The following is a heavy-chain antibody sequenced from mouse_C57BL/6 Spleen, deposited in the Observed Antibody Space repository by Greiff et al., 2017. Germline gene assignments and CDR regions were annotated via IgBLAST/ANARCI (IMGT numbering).Heavy chain of an antibody. CDR3: TRGDYSAWFAY. V-gene: IGHV1-5*01. CDR2: IYPGNSDT. CDR1: GYTFTSYW. J-gene: IGHJ3*01. Sequence: VQLKQSGTVLARPGASVKMSCKTSGYTFTSYWMHWVKQRPGQGLEWIGAIYPGNSDTSYNQKFKGKATLTAGTSASTAYMELSSLTKEDSAVYYCTRGDYSAWFAYWGQGTLVTVSA. D-gene: IGHD1-1*01.